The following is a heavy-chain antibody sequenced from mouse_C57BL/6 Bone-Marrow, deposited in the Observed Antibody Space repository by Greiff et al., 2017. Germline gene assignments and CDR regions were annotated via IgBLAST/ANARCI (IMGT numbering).Heavy chain of an antibody. CDR1: GYTFTSYW. J-gene: IGHJ1*03. CDR3: TRNYYGSSWNWYFEV. V-gene: IGHV1-59*01. D-gene: IGHD1-1*01. Sequence: QVQLQQPGAELVRPGTSVKLSCKASGYTFTSYWMHWVKQRPGQGLEWIGVIDPSDSYTNYNQKFKGKATLTVDTSSSTAYMQLSSLTSDDSAVYYCTRNYYGSSWNWYFEVWGTGTTVTVSS. CDR2: IDPSDSYT.